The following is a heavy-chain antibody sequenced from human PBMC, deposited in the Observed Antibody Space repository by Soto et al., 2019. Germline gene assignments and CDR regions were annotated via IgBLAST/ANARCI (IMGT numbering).Heavy chain of an antibody. CDR3: AKSRHYYYYGMDV. CDR2: ISSSGSTI. Sequence: GGSLRLSCAASGFTFSDYYMSWIRQAPGKGLEWVSYISSSGSTIYYADSVKGRFTISRDNSKNTLYLQMNSLRAEDTAVYYCAKSRHYYYYGMDVWGQGTTVTVSS. D-gene: IGHD6-6*01. V-gene: IGHV3-11*01. J-gene: IGHJ6*02. CDR1: GFTFSDYY.